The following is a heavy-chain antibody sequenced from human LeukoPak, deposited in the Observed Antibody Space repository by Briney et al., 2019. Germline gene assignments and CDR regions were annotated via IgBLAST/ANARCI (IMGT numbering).Heavy chain of an antibody. J-gene: IGHJ4*02. Sequence: PGGSLRLSCAASGFTFDDYAMHWVRQAPGKGLEWVSGISWNSGSTYYADSVKGRFTISRDNSKNTLYLQMNSLIAEDTAVYYCAKGGIVATNPFDYWGQGTLVTVSS. CDR1: GFTFDDYA. CDR3: AKGGIVATNPFDY. D-gene: IGHD5-12*01. V-gene: IGHV3-9*01. CDR2: ISWNSGST.